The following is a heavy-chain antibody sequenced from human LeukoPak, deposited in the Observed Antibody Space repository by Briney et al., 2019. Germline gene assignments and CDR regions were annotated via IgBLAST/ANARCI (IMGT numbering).Heavy chain of an antibody. V-gene: IGHV1-2*06. Sequence: ASVKVSCKAFGYTFTGYFMHWVRQAPGQGLEWMGRINPNTGGTNYAQKFQGRVTMTREPSISTAYMRLSRLRSDDTAVYYCAIAGGCSDAFDIWGQGTMVTVSS. CDR2: INPNTGGT. CDR1: GYTFTGYF. J-gene: IGHJ3*02. CDR3: AIAGGCSDAFDI. D-gene: IGHD2-15*01.